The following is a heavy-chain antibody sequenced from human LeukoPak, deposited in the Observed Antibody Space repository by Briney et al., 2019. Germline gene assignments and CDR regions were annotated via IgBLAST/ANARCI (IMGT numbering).Heavy chain of an antibody. CDR1: GGSISSYY. CDR2: IYYSGNT. Sequence: SETLSLTCAVSGGSISSYYWSWIRQPPGKGLEWIGYIYYSGNTNYNPSLKSRVTISVDTSKNQFSLKLSSVTAADTAVYYCARLVPYYYYGMDVWGQGTTVTVSS. J-gene: IGHJ6*02. CDR3: ARLVPYYYYGMDV. V-gene: IGHV4-59*08.